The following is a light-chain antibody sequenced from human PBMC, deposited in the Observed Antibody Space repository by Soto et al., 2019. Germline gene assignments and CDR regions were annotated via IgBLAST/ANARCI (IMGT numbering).Light chain of an antibody. J-gene: IGLJ1*01. V-gene: IGLV2-8*01. CDR2: EVS. CDR1: SSDVGGYNY. CDR3: SSYAGSNMGV. Sequence: QSVLTQPPSASGSPGQSVTISCTGTSSDVGGYNYVSWYQQHPGKAPKLMIYEVSKRPSGVPDRFSGSKSGNTASLTVSGLQAEDEADYYCSSYAGSNMGVFGTGTKVTV.